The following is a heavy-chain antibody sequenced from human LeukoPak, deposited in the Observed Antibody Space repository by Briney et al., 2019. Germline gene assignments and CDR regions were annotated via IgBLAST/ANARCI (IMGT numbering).Heavy chain of an antibody. V-gene: IGHV3-21*01. Sequence: GRCLRPACAASGLTFSSYSMDWGRQPARSGRAWASSISSSSSYIYYADSVDGRFTISRDNDKNSLYLQMNSLRAEDTAVYYCAGKSLYYDYVWGSYRYTPDYWGQGTLVTVSS. CDR2: ISSSSSYI. CDR3: AGKSLYYDYVWGSYRYTPDY. J-gene: IGHJ4*02. CDR1: GLTFSSYS. D-gene: IGHD3-16*02.